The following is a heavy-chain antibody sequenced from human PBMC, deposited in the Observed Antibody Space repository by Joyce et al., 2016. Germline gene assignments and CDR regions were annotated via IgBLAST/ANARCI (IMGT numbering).Heavy chain of an antibody. CDR2: IYYSGNA. J-gene: IGHJ5*02. Sequence: QVQLQESGPGPVKPSQTLSLTCTVSGGSIRSGSYYWNWIRQHPGKGLEWIGYIYYSGNAYYNPSLKSRATILVDTSKKQFSLQLSSVTAADTAVYYCARGGGWNHWFDPWGQGTLVTVSS. CDR1: GGSIRSGSYY. V-gene: IGHV4-31*03. D-gene: IGHD1-1*01. CDR3: ARGGGWNHWFDP.